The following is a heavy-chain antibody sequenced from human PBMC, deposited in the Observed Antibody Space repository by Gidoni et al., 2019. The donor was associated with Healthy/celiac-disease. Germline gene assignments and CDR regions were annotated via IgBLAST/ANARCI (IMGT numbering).Heavy chain of an antibody. Sequence: EVQLLESGGGLVQPGGSLRLSCAAAGFTFSSYAMRWVRQAPGKGLEWGSAISGSGGSTYYADSVKGRCTISRNDSKNTLYLQMNSLRAEDTAVDYCAKEKEMATIVYFDYWGQGTLVTVSS. CDR2: ISGSGGST. V-gene: IGHV3-23*01. CDR3: AKEKEMATIVYFDY. CDR1: GFTFSSYA. J-gene: IGHJ4*02. D-gene: IGHD5-12*01.